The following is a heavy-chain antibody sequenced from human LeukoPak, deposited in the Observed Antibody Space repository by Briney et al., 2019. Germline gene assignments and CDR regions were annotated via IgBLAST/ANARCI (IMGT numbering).Heavy chain of an antibody. CDR2: INHRGST. CDR1: GGSFSGYF. CDR3: ARDPATVTNS. D-gene: IGHD4-17*01. V-gene: IGHV4-34*01. J-gene: IGHJ4*02. Sequence: TSETLSLTCVVSGGSFSGYFWTWISQPPGKWLEWIGEINHRGSTNYNPSLKSRVTISADTSKNQFSLKLNSVTAADTAVYYCARDPATVTNSWGQGTLVTVSS.